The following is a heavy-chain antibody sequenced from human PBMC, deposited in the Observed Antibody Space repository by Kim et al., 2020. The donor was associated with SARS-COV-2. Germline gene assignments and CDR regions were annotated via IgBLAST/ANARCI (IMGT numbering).Heavy chain of an antibody. V-gene: IGHV4-4*09. CDR3: AKGPWIPVDY. Sequence: TTNTHPSIGSRVTISIDPSKNHFSLKLGSVTAADTAVYYCAKGPWIPVDYWGQGTLVTVSS. J-gene: IGHJ4*02. D-gene: IGHD5-18*01. CDR2: TT.